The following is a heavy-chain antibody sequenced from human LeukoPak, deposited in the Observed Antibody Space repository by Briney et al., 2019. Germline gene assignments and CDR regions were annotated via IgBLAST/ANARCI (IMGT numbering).Heavy chain of an antibody. CDR3: ARDKDYGDSIDY. CDR2: IDRSSSTR. J-gene: IGHJ4*02. D-gene: IGHD4-17*01. Sequence: PGGSLRLSCAASGFTFSSYNMNWVRQAPGKGLAWVSYIDRSSSTRYYADSVKGRFTISRDNAKNSLYLQMNSLRAEDTAVYYCARDKDYGDSIDYWGQGTLVTVSS. CDR1: GFTFSSYN. V-gene: IGHV3-48*04.